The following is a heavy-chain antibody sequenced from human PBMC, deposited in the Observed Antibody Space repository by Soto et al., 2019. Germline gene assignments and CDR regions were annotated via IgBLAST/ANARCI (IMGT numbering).Heavy chain of an antibody. Sequence: PSETLSLTCTVSGGSVSSGNFYWSWIRQPPGKGLEWIGFIYYSGSTNYNPSLKSRVTILVDTSKNQFSLKLNPVTAADTAMYYCAREGSTGWNYFDYWGQGTLVTVSS. V-gene: IGHV4-61*01. J-gene: IGHJ4*02. D-gene: IGHD6-19*01. CDR2: IYYSGST. CDR1: GGSVSSGNFY. CDR3: AREGSTGWNYFDY.